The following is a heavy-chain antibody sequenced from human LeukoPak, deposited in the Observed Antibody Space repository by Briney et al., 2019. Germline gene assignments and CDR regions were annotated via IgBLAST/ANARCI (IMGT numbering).Heavy chain of an antibody. CDR1: GYSFTSYW. CDR3: ARRAEYYDILTGYSDGYYFDY. Sequence: ASVKISCKGSGYSFTSYWIRWVRQMPGKGLEWMGIIYPGDSDPRYSPSFQGQVTISADKSISTAYLQWSSLKASDTAMYYCARRAEYYDILTGYSDGYYFDYWGQGTLVTVSS. CDR2: IYPGDSDP. D-gene: IGHD3-9*01. V-gene: IGHV5-51*01. J-gene: IGHJ4*02.